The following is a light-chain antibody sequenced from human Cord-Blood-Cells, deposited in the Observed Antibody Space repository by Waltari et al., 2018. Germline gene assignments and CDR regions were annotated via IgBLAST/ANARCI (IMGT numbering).Light chain of an antibody. J-gene: IGKJ4*01. CDR2: SSS. V-gene: IGKV1-27*01. Sequence: DSQLTHSPSSRSASVGDRVTLTCRQNQSISSYLNWHRQKPGKVPKLLIYSSSNLQSGVPSRFSGSGSGTDFTLTISSLQTEDVATYYGQRTYTAPLTFGGGTKVALK. CDR1: QSISSY. CDR3: QRTYTAPLT.